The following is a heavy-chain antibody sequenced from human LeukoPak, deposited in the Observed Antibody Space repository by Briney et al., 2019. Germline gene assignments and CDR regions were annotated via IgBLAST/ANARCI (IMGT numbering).Heavy chain of an antibody. J-gene: IGHJ3*02. CDR1: GFSFSSYA. V-gene: IGHV3-33*01. D-gene: IGHD4-23*01. Sequence: PGGSLRLSCAASGFSFSSYAMHWVRQAPGKGLEWVAVIWYDGGDKYYADSVKGRFTISRDNSKNTLYLEMNSLSAEDTAVYYCARGTTVVMDAFDIWGQGTMVTVSS. CDR3: ARGTTVVMDAFDI. CDR2: IWYDGGDK.